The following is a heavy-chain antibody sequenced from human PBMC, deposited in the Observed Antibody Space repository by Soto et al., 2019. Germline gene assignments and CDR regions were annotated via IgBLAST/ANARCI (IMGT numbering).Heavy chain of an antibody. V-gene: IGHV3-23*01. CDR3: AKVHRTSGYDEAGDWFDH. D-gene: IGHD5-12*01. J-gene: IGHJ5*02. Sequence: XGSLSLSCAASGVTFSSYDMSWVRQAPGKGKEWVSAISGSGGSTYYADSVKGRFTISRDNSKNTLYLQMNSLRAEDTAVYYCAKVHRTSGYDEAGDWFDHWGQGTLVTVSS. CDR2: ISGSGGST. CDR1: GVTFSSYD.